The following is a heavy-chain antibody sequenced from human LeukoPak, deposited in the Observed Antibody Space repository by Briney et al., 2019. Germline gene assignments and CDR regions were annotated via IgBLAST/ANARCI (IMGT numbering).Heavy chain of an antibody. J-gene: IGHJ5*02. D-gene: IGHD5-24*01. CDR2: ICYSGST. CDR1: GGSISSSTYC. V-gene: IGHV4-39*01. Sequence: SETLSLTCTVSGGSISSSTYCWGWIRQPPGKGLEWIGSICYSGSTFYNPSLKSRVTLSVDTSKNQFCLKLSSVTAADTAVYYCARTENYIPEVRFDPWGQGTLVTVSS. CDR3: ARTENYIPEVRFDP.